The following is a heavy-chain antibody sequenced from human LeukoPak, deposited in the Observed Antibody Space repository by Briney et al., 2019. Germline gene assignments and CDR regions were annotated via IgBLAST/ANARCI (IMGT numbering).Heavy chain of an antibody. Sequence: PGGSLRLSCAASGFTFSSYAMSWVRQAPGKGLEWVSAISGSGGSTYCADSVKGRFTISRDNSKNTLYLQVNSLRAEDTAVYYCAKDYYGSGSYCYFDYWGQGTLVTVSS. CDR2: ISGSGGST. CDR1: GFTFSSYA. V-gene: IGHV3-23*01. J-gene: IGHJ4*02. D-gene: IGHD3-10*01. CDR3: AKDYYGSGSYCYFDY.